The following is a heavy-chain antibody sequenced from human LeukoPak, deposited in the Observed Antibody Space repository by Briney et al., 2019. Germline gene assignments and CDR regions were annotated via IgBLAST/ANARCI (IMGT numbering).Heavy chain of an antibody. CDR1: GFSFSAYG. J-gene: IGHJ4*02. Sequence: GGSLRLSCAAPGFSFSAYGVHWVRQAPGKGLEWVAVIWYDGSSKDYADSVKGRFTFSRDNSKNTLYLQMNSLTVEDTAVYYCARSQSSSLIDYWGQGTLVTVSS. CDR3: ARSQSSSLIDY. CDR2: IWYDGSSK. V-gene: IGHV3-33*01. D-gene: IGHD6-13*01.